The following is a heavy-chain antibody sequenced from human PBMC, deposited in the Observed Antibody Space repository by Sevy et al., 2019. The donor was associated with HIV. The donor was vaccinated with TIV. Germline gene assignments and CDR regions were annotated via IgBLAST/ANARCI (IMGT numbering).Heavy chain of an antibody. CDR1: GFTFNTYA. D-gene: IGHD3-22*01. CDR2: LSGSGRDT. J-gene: IGHJ6*02. CDR3: AKDAYYYNSSGYSMSQWYYGMDV. Sequence: GGSLRLSCAASGFTFNTYAMSWVRQAPGKGLEWVSDLSGSGRDTYYADSVKGRFTISRDNSKNTVYLQMNSLRAEDTAVYYCAKDAYYYNSSGYSMSQWYYGMDVWGQWTTVTVSS. V-gene: IGHV3-23*01.